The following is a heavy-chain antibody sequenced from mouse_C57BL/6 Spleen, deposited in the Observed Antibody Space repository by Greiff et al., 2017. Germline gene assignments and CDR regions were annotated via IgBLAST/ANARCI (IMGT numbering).Heavy chain of an antibody. D-gene: IGHD1-1*01. CDR3: ARERILRYYFDY. V-gene: IGHV3-6*01. J-gene: IGHJ2*01. CDR1: GYSITSGYY. CDR2: ISYDGSN. Sequence: ESGPGLVKPSQSLSLTCSVTGYSITSGYYWNWIRQFPGNKLEWMGYISYDGSNNYNPSLKNRISITRDTSKNQFFLKLNSVTTEDTATYYCARERILRYYFDYWGQGTTLTVSS.